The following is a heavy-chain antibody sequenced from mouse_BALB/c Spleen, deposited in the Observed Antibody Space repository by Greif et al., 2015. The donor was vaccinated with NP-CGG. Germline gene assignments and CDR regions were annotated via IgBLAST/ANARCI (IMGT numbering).Heavy chain of an antibody. CDR3: ARRTGTEAMDY. J-gene: IGHJ4*01. V-gene: IGHV1-84*02. Sequence: QVQLQQPGPELVKPGASVKISCKASGYTFTDYYINWVKQKPGQGLEWIGWIYPGSGNTKYNEKFKGKATLTVDTSSSTTYMQCRSLASEDPAVYYCARRTGTEAMDYWGQGTSVTVSS. D-gene: IGHD4-1*01. CDR2: IYPGSGNT. CDR1: GYTFTDYY.